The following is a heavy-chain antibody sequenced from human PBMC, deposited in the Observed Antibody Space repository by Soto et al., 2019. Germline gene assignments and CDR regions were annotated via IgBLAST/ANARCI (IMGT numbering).Heavy chain of an antibody. CDR3: ARDVSGIAAAGDFDY. Sequence: ASVKVSCKASGYTFTSYGISWVRQAPGQGLEWVGWISAYNGNTNYAQKLQGRVTMTTDTSTSTAYMELRSLRSDDTAVYYCARDVSGIAAAGDFDYWGQGTLVTVSS. CDR2: ISAYNGNT. CDR1: GYTFTSYG. J-gene: IGHJ4*02. D-gene: IGHD6-13*01. V-gene: IGHV1-18*01.